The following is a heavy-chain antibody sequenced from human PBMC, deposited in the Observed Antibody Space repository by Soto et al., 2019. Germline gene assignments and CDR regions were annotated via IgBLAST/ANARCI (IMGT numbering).Heavy chain of an antibody. CDR2: IMPILGST. D-gene: IGHD4-17*01. J-gene: IGHJ2*01. V-gene: IGHV1-69*08. Sequence: QAQLVQSGAEVKKPGSSVKVSCKASGGTFSSYSISWVRQGPGQGLEWLGRIMPILGSTRYAQKFQGRVTITADTSTSTAYMELRSLRSEDTAVYYCAREGRDTVTTYWYFDLWGRGTLVTVSS. CDR1: GGTFSSYS. CDR3: AREGRDTVTTYWYFDL.